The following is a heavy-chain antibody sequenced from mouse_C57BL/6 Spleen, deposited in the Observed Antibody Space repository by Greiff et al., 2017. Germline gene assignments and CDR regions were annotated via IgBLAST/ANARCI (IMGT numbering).Heavy chain of an antibody. V-gene: IGHV14-3*01. Sequence: VQLQQSVAELVRPGASVKLSCTASGFNIKNTYMHWVKQRPEQGLEWIGRLDPANGNTKYAPKFQGKATITTDTSSNTAYLQLRSLTSEDTAIDDSARKGLHSFYFDYWGQGTTLTVSS. J-gene: IGHJ2*01. CDR2: LDPANGNT. D-gene: IGHD2-4*01. CDR1: GFNIKNTY. CDR3: ARKGLHSFYFDY.